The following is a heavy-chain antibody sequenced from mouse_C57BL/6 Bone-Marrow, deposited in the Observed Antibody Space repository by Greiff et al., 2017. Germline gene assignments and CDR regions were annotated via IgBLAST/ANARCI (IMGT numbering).Heavy chain of an antibody. V-gene: IGHV1-69*01. CDR3: ARKGDRGYYFDY. J-gene: IGHJ2*01. CDR2: IDPSDSYT. Sequence: VQLQQPGAELVMPGASVKLSCKASGYTFTSYWMHWVKQRPGQGLEWIGEIDPSDSYTNYNQKFKGKSTLTVDKSSSTAYMQLSSLTSEDSAVYYCARKGDRGYYFDYWGQGTTLTVSS. CDR1: GYTFTSYW. D-gene: IGHD3-3*01.